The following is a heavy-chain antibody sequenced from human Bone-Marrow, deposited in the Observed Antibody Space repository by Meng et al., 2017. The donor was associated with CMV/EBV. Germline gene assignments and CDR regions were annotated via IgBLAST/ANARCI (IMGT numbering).Heavy chain of an antibody. J-gene: IGHJ4*02. V-gene: IGHV3-7*03. Sequence: GGSLRLSCAASGFTFSSYAMSWVRQAPGKGLEWVANIKQDGSEKYYVDSVKGRFTISRDNAKNSLYLQMTSLRAEDTALYYCAKDDGYSYGHFNWGQGTLVTVSS. D-gene: IGHD5-18*01. CDR2: IKQDGSEK. CDR3: AKDDGYSYGHFN. CDR1: GFTFSSYA.